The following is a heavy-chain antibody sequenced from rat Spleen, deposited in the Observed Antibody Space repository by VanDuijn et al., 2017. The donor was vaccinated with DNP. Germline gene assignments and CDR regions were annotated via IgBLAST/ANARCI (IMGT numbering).Heavy chain of an antibody. V-gene: IGHV3-1*01. CDR1: GYSITSDY. CDR3: ARWSDYFDY. Sequence: EVQLQESGPGLVKPSQSLSLTCSVTGYSITSDYWAWIRKFPGNKMEWIGYISYSGSTSYNPSLKSRISITRDTSKNQFFLHLNSVTTEDTATYYCARWSDYFDYWGQGVMVTVSS. CDR2: ISYSGST. J-gene: IGHJ2*01.